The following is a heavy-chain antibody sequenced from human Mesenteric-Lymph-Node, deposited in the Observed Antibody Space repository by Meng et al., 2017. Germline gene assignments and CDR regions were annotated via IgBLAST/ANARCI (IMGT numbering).Heavy chain of an antibody. V-gene: IGHV4-4*02. CDR2: DYHRGDT. Sequence: QVRLQESGPGLVKPSGTLSLTCTVSGDSISSDIWWSWVRQPPGKVLEWIGEDYHRGDTNYNPSLKSRVVISVDRSKNQFSLNLSSVTAADTAVYFCARTNYGDYNWFDPWGQGTLVTVSS. CDR1: GDSISSDIW. D-gene: IGHD4-17*01. J-gene: IGHJ5*02. CDR3: ARTNYGDYNWFDP.